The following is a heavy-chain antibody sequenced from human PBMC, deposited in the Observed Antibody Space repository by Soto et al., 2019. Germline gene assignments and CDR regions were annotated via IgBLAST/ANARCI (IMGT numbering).Heavy chain of an antibody. Sequence: QVQLVESGGGVVQPGGSLRLSCTTSGFTFNTYGMHWVRQAPGKGLEWVAIIWYDGSNKYYADSVKGRFTISRDNSKNTLYLQMNSLRAEDPALYYCARSDCTGASCYSWPFNYGVDVWGQGTTVTVSS. J-gene: IGHJ6*02. V-gene: IGHV3-33*08. CDR2: IWYDGSNK. CDR1: GFTFNTYG. D-gene: IGHD2-15*01. CDR3: ARSDCTGASCYSWPFNYGVDV.